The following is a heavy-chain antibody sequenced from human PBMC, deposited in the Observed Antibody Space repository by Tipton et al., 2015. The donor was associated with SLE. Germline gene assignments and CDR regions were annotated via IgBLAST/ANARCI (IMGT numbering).Heavy chain of an antibody. Sequence: TLSLTCNVSGYSIRNGYYWGWIRQAPGKGLEWTGTIHHSGITYYNPSLKSRVTISVDTSKNQFSLKMRSVTAADTAVYFCARGYCSDGVCYGFGFFDYWGRGTLVTVSS. CDR1: GYSIRNGYY. CDR2: IHHSGIT. V-gene: IGHV4-38-2*02. CDR3: ARGYCSDGVCYGFGFFDY. D-gene: IGHD2-8*01. J-gene: IGHJ4*02.